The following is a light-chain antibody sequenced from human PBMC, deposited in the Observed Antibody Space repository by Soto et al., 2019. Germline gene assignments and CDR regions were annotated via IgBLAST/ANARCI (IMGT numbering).Light chain of an antibody. J-gene: IGKJ5*01. Sequence: DIQMTQSPSTLSGSVGDRVTITCRASQTISSWLAWYQQKPGKAPKLLIYKASSLESGVPSRFSGSGSGTEFTLTISSLQPDDFATYYGQQYNSYSSITVGQGTRLEI. CDR2: KAS. CDR1: QTISSW. V-gene: IGKV1-5*03. CDR3: QQYNSYSSIT.